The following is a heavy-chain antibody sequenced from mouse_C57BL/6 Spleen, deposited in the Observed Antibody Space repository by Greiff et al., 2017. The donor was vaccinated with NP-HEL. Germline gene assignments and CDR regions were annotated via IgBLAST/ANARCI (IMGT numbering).Heavy chain of an antibody. V-gene: IGHV1-82*01. D-gene: IGHD2-4*01. J-gene: IGHJ3*01. CDR3: AYDSWFAY. CDR2: IYPGDGDT. Sequence: QVHVKQSGPELVKPGASVKISCKASGYAFSSSWMNWVKQRPGKGLEWIGRIYPGDGDTNYNGKFKGKATLTADKSSSTAYMQLSSLTSEDSAVYFCAYDSWFAYWGQGTLVTVSA. CDR1: GYAFSSSW.